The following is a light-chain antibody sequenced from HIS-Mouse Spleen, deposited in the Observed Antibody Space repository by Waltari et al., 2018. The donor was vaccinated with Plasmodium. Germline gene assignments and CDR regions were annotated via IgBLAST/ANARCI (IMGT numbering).Light chain of an antibody. CDR2: GAT. CDR3: QQYGSSPLT. V-gene: IGKV3-20*01. CDR1: TAVSRVH. J-gene: IGKJ4*01. Sequence: SSRARTAVSRVHLSWYQQKPGQAPGLLLYGATRRATGITDRFRGSGSGTDFTLTISRLEPEDFAVYYWQQYGSSPLTFGGGTKVEIK.